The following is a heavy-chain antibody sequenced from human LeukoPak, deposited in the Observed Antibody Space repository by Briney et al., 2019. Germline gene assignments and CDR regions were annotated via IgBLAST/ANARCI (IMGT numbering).Heavy chain of an antibody. Sequence: GGSLRLSCAASGLTFSSYAMHWVRQAPGKGLEGVAVISYDGSNKYYADSVKGRFTISRDNSKNTLYLQMNSLRAEDTAVYYCARELRHFDWLPPHADYYYYGMDVSGQGKPVTVSS. CDR3: ARELRHFDWLPPHADYYYYGMDV. D-gene: IGHD3-9*01. CDR2: ISYDGSNK. J-gene: IGHJ6*02. V-gene: IGHV3-30*04. CDR1: GLTFSSYA.